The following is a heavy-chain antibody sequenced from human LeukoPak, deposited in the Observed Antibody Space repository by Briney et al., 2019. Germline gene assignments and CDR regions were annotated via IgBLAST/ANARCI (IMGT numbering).Heavy chain of an antibody. Sequence: ASVKVSCKASGGTFSSYAISWVRQAPGQGLEWMGWISAYNGNTNYAQKLQGRVTMTTDTSTSTAYMELRSLRSNDTAVYYCARAVTMIVGGYYMDVWGRGTTVTVSS. CDR3: ARAVTMIVGGYYMDV. V-gene: IGHV1-18*01. CDR2: ISAYNGNT. CDR1: GGTFSSYA. D-gene: IGHD3-22*01. J-gene: IGHJ6*03.